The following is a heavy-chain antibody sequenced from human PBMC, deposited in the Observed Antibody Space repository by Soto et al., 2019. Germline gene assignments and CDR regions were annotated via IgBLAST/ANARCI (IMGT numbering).Heavy chain of an antibody. D-gene: IGHD3-10*01. CDR3: AGDRRGSGSFDGLDV. V-gene: IGHV1-2*02. CDR2: IIPKSDGT. CDR1: GYTFSDYY. Sequence: QVQLVQSGAEVKKPGASVRVSCKPSGYTFSDYYMHWVRQAPGQGLEWMGWIIPKSDGTKTAQKFQGRVNMTRDTSTNMFYLELSTLRSDDTAIYYCAGDRRGSGSFDGLDVWGQGTTVTVSS. J-gene: IGHJ6*02.